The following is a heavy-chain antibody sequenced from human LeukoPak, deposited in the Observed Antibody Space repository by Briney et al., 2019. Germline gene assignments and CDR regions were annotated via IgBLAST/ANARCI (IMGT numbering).Heavy chain of an antibody. J-gene: IGHJ3*02. CDR1: GFASSNYA. Sequence: PGGPLRLSCAASGFASSNYAMSWVRQAPGKGLEWVSAISGSGGLTYYADSVKGRFTISRDNSKNTLYLQMKSLRAEDTAVHYCAKAGPRAARLGEGDAFDIWGQGTMVTVSS. CDR3: AKAGPRAARLGEGDAFDI. CDR2: ISGSGGLT. D-gene: IGHD6-6*01. V-gene: IGHV3-23*01.